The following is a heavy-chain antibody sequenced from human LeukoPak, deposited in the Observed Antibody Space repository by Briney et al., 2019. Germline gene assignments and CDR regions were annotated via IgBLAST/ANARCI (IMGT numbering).Heavy chain of an antibody. J-gene: IGHJ5*02. CDR3: ARVSLGYCSSTSCYLYNWFDP. V-gene: IGHV1-18*01. Sequence: ASVTVSCKSSGYTFTSYGISWVRQAPGQGLEWMGWISAYNGNTNYAQKLQGRVTMTTDTSTSTAYMELRSLRSDDTAVYYCARVSLGYCSSTSCYLYNWFDPWGQGTLVTVSS. D-gene: IGHD2-2*01. CDR1: GYTFTSYG. CDR2: ISAYNGNT.